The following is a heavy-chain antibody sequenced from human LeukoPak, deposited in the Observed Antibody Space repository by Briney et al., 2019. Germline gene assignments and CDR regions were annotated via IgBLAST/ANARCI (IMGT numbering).Heavy chain of an antibody. J-gene: IGHJ4*02. Sequence: GESLKISCNASGYTFTYYWIAWVRQMPGKGLEWMGVIYPGDSDTRYNPSFQGQVTNSADKSIGTTYLQWSSLKGSDSAMEYCAGQEIQQLGPHFDFWGQGTLVTVLS. CDR3: AGQEIQQLGPHFDF. CDR1: GYTFTYYW. D-gene: IGHD1-1*01. CDR2: IYPGDSDT. V-gene: IGHV5-51*01.